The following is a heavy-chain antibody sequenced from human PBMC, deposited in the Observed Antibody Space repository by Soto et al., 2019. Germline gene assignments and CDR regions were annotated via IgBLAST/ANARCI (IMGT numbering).Heavy chain of an antibody. D-gene: IGHD3-10*01. CDR2: ISYDGSNK. CDR3: ARDVTRGLPLMVRGGLYY. V-gene: IGHV3-30-3*01. Sequence: QVQLVESGGGVVQPGRSLRLSCAASGFTFSSYAMHWVRQAPGKGLEWVAVISYDGSNKYYADSVKGRFTISRDNSKNTLYLQMNSLRAEDTAVYYCARDVTRGLPLMVRGGLYYWGQGTLVTVSS. CDR1: GFTFSSYA. J-gene: IGHJ4*02.